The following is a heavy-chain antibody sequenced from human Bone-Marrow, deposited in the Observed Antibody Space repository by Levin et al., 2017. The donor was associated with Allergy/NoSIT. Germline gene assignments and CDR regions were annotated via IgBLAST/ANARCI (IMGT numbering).Heavy chain of an antibody. D-gene: IGHD6-13*01. V-gene: IGHV3-23*01. CDR2: IRPNSERT. CDR3: ARGQGASGWYTVDF. Sequence: GGSLRLSCAASGFTFGNHAMTWVRHAPGKGLEWVSTIRPNSERTYFADSVKGRFTVSRDDSMNMMYLQMNSLRVDDAAVYYGARGQGASGWYTVDFWGQGTLVTVSS. J-gene: IGHJ4*02. CDR1: GFTFGNHA.